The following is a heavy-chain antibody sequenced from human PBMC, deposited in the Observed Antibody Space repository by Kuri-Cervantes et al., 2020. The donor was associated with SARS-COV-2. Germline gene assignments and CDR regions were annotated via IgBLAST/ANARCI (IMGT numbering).Heavy chain of an antibody. Sequence: SETLSLTCTVSGGSISSSSYYWGWIRQPPGKGLEWIGSIYYSGSTYYNPSLKSRVTISADTSKNQFSLKLSSVTAADTAVYYCARQGTGYYGSGSYYYYYYGMDVWGQGTTVTVSS. D-gene: IGHD3-10*01. J-gene: IGHJ6*02. CDR2: IYYSGST. V-gene: IGHV4-39*01. CDR1: GGSISSSSYY. CDR3: ARQGTGYYGSGSYYYYYYGMDV.